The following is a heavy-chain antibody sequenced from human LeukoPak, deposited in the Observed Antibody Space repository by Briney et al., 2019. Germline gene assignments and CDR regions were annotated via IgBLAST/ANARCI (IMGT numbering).Heavy chain of an antibody. Sequence: GSLRLSCAASGLTFSSYAMNWVRQAPGKGLEWVSGISGSGANTYYADSVKGRFTISRDNSKNTLFLQLNSLRTEDTALYYCAKGATLFDYWGQGTLVTVSS. J-gene: IGHJ4*02. V-gene: IGHV3-23*01. CDR2: ISGSGANT. CDR1: GLTFSSYA. CDR3: AKGATLFDY.